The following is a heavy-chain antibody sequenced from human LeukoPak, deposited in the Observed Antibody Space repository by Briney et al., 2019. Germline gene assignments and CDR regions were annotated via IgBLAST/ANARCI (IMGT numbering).Heavy chain of an antibody. D-gene: IGHD5-12*01. V-gene: IGHV4-61*02. CDR3: ARGGYSGYDY. CDR1: GGSISSGSYY. J-gene: IGHJ4*02. Sequence: PSETLYLTCTVSGGSISSGSYYWSWIRQPAGKGLEWIGRIYTSGSTNYNPSLKSRVTISVDTSKNQFSLKLSSTAADTAVYYCARGGYSGYDYWGQGTLVTVSS. CDR2: IYTSGST.